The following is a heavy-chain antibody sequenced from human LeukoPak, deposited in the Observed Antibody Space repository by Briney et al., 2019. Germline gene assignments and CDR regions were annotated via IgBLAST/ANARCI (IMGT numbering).Heavy chain of an antibody. CDR3: ARDGGYSGSYYYFDY. CDR2: ISSSGSTT. CDR1: GFTFSDFQ. D-gene: IGHD1-26*01. J-gene: IGHJ4*02. V-gene: IGHV3-11*04. Sequence: GGSLRLSCAASGFTFSDFQMSWIRQAPGKGLEWVSYISSSGSTTYYVDSVKGRFTISRDNAKKSLYLQMNSLRAEDTAVYYCARDGGYSGSYYYFDYWGQGTLVTVSS.